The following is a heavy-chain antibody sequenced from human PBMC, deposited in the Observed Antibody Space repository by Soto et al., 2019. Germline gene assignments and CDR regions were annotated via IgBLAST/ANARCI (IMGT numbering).Heavy chain of an antibody. CDR2: INPNSGGT. V-gene: IGHV1-2*04. CDR1: GYTFTGYY. Sequence: ASVKVSCKASGYTFTGYYMHWVRQAPGQGLEWMGWINPNSGGTNYAQKFQGWVTMTRDTSISTAYMELSRLRSDDTAVYYCARANLLYCSSTSCYTKYYYYYGMDVWGQGSTVTVSS. CDR3: ARANLLYCSSTSCYTKYYYYYGMDV. J-gene: IGHJ6*02. D-gene: IGHD2-2*02.